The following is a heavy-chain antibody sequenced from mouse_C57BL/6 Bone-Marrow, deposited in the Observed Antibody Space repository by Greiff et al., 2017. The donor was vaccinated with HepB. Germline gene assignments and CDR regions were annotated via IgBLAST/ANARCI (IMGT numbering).Heavy chain of an antibody. D-gene: IGHD2-3*01. CDR3: TRSYDGYYVFDV. CDR2: IDPETGGT. CDR1: GYTFTDYE. Sequence: QVQLQQSGAELVRPGASVTLSCKASGYTFTDYEMHWVKQTPVHGLEWIGAIDPETGGTAYNQKFKGKAILTADKSSSTAYMELRSLTSEDSAVYYCTRSYDGYYVFDVWGTGTTVTVSS. J-gene: IGHJ1*03. V-gene: IGHV1-15*01.